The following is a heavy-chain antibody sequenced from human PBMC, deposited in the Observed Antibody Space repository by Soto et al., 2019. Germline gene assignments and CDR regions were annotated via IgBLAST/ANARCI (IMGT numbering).Heavy chain of an antibody. CDR2: ISGSGGST. J-gene: IGHJ4*02. Sequence: GGSLRLSCAASGFTFSSYALNWVRQAPGKGLEWVSAISGSGGSTYYADSVKGRFTISRDNSKNTLYLQMSSLRAEDTAVYYCAKAVIPNRYYFDYWGQGTLVTASS. D-gene: IGHD3-22*01. CDR3: AKAVIPNRYYFDY. CDR1: GFTFSSYA. V-gene: IGHV3-23*01.